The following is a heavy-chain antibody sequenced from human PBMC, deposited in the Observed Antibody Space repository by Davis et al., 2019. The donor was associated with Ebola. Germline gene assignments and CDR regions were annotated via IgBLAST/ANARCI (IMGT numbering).Heavy chain of an antibody. V-gene: IGHV1-69*04. CDR1: GSTFSSYA. Sequence: SVKVSCKASGSTFSSYAISWVRQAPGQGLEWMGRIIPILGIANYAQKFQGRVTITADKSTGTAYMELSSLRSEDTSVYYCARGGLKGGYYYYGMDVWGQGTTDTVSS. CDR3: ARGGLKGGYYYYGMDV. J-gene: IGHJ6*01. D-gene: IGHD1-26*01. CDR2: IIPILGIA.